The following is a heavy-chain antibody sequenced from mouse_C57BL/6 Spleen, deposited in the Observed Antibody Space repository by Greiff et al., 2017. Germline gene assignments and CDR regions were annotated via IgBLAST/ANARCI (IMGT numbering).Heavy chain of an antibody. Sequence: VQLQQPGAELVMPGASVKLSCKASGYTFTSYWMHWVKQRPGQGLEWIGEIDPSDSYTNYNQKFKGKSKLTVAKSSSPAYMQLSSLTSEDSAVYYCARVDYGPTTYAMDYWGQGTSVTVSS. CDR1: GYTFTSYW. CDR3: ARVDYGPTTYAMDY. J-gene: IGHJ4*01. D-gene: IGHD1-1*02. CDR2: IDPSDSYT. V-gene: IGHV1-69*01.